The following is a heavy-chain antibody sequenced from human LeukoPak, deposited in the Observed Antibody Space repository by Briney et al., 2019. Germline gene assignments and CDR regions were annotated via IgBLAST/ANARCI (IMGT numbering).Heavy chain of an antibody. CDR2: ISYDGSNK. CDR3: ARERADVLRFLEWLYDAFDI. Sequence: GGSLRLSCAASGFTLSSYGMHWVRQAPGKGLEWVAVISYDGSNKYYADSVEGRFTISRDNSKNTLYLQTNSLRAEDTAVYYCARERADVLRFLEWLYDAFDIWGQGTMVTVSS. V-gene: IGHV3-30*19. CDR1: GFTLSSYG. J-gene: IGHJ3*02. D-gene: IGHD3-3*01.